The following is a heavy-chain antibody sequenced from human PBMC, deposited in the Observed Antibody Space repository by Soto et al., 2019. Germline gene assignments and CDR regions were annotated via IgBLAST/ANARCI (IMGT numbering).Heavy chain of an antibody. CDR3: AKDQYSSSWAYYFDY. CDR2: ISGSGGST. J-gene: IGHJ4*02. Sequence: GGSLRLSCAASGFTFSSYAMSWVRQAPGKGLEWVSAISGSGGSTYYADSVKGRFTISRDNSKNTLYLQMNSLRAEDTAVYYCAKDQYSSSWAYYFDYWGQGTLVTVSS. D-gene: IGHD6-13*01. V-gene: IGHV3-23*01. CDR1: GFTFSSYA.